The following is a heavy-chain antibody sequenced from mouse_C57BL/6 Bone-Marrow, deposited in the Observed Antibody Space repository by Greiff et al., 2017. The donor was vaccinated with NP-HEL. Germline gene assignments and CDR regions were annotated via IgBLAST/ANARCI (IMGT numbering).Heavy chain of an antibody. CDR1: GFTFSDYG. Sequence: EVMLVESGGGLVQPGGSLKLSCAASGFTFSDYGMAWVRQAPRKGPEWVAFISNLAYSIYYADTVTGRVTISRENAKNTLYLEMSSLRSEDTAMYYCERLSYYAMDYWGQGTSVTVSS. CDR3: ERLSYYAMDY. V-gene: IGHV5-15*04. CDR2: ISNLAYSI. J-gene: IGHJ4*01.